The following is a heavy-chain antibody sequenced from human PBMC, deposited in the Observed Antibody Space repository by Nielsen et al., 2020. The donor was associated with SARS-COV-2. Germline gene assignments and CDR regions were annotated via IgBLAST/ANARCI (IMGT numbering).Heavy chain of an antibody. CDR3: ARDSCTGGSCFDY. J-gene: IGHJ4*02. V-gene: IGHV3-23*01. Sequence: GGSLRLSCAASGFTFSNYAMSWVRQAPGKGLEWVSTISGGSGNTYYADSLKGRVTISRDNSNNTLYLQMNSLRAEDTAVYYCARDSCTGGSCFDYWGQGTLVTVSS. D-gene: IGHD2-15*01. CDR1: GFTFSNYA. CDR2: ISGGSGNT.